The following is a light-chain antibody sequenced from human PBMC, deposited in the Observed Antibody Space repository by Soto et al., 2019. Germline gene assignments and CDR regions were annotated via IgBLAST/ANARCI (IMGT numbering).Light chain of an antibody. CDR2: DVI. V-gene: IGLV2-14*01. J-gene: IGLJ1*01. Sequence: QSALTQPASVSGSPGQSITISCTGTTSDVGGYNYVSWLQQHPGKAPKLMIYDVINRPSGVSNRFSGSKSDNTASLTISGLQAEDEADYYCTSYTSSGTHVFGSGTKVTVL. CDR1: TSDVGGYNY. CDR3: TSYTSSGTHV.